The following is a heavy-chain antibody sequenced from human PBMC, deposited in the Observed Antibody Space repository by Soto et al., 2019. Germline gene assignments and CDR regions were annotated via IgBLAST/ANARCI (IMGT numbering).Heavy chain of an antibody. Sequence: EVQLVESGGGLVQPGGSLRLSCAASGFAFSTYSMSWVRQAPGKGLEWVSYISSSSTIYYADSVKGRFTISRDNAKNSLYLQMNSLRAEDTALYYCARVWGDYEGNYYGMDVWGQGTTVTVSS. J-gene: IGHJ6*02. CDR3: ARVWGDYEGNYYGMDV. CDR2: ISSSSTI. D-gene: IGHD4-17*01. CDR1: GFAFSTYS. V-gene: IGHV3-48*01.